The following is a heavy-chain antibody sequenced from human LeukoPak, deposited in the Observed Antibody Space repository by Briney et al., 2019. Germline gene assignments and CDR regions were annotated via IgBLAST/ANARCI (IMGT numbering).Heavy chain of an antibody. D-gene: IGHD3-3*01. CDR3: ARTPRFLEWPVAFDI. Sequence: SETLSLTCTVSGGSISSGSYYWSWIRQPAGKGLEWIVRIYTSGSTNYNPSLKSRVTISVDTSKNQFSLKLSSVTAADTAVYYCARTPRFLEWPVAFDIWGQGTMVTVSS. CDR2: IYTSGST. J-gene: IGHJ3*02. CDR1: GGSISSGSYY. V-gene: IGHV4-61*02.